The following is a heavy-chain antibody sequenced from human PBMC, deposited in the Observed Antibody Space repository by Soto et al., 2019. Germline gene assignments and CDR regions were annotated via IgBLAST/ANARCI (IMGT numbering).Heavy chain of an antibody. CDR2: IYWDDDK. Sequence: SGPTLVNPTQTLTLTCTFSGFSLSTSGVGVSWIRQPPGKALEWLALIYWDDDKRYSPSLKSRLTITKDTSKNQVVLTMTNMDPVDTATYYCAHMRYCSSTSCYGIDYWGQGTLVTVSS. V-gene: IGHV2-5*02. CDR1: GFSLSTSGVG. CDR3: AHMRYCSSTSCYGIDY. D-gene: IGHD2-2*01. J-gene: IGHJ4*02.